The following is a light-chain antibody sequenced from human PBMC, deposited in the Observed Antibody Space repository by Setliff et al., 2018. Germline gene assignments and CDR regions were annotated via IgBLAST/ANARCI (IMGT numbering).Light chain of an antibody. CDR2: DVN. CDR1: ASDVGAYNF. V-gene: IGLV2-14*01. J-gene: IGLJ3*02. Sequence: QPALTQPASVSGSPGQSITISCTGTASDVGAYNFVSWYQQHPGKAPNLIIYDVNNRPAGVSNRFSGSKSGNTASLTISGLQAEDEADYYCCSHTTSSSWAFGGGTKVTVL. CDR3: CSHTTSSSWA.